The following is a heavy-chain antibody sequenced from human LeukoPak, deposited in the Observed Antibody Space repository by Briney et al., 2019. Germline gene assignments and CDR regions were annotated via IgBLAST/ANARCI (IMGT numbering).Heavy chain of an antibody. D-gene: IGHD3-22*01. CDR2: IYSGGST. CDR3: ARETKGHYYDSSGYYDRYYYYYMDV. Sequence: GGSLRLSCAASGFSVSSNYMSWVRQAPGKGLEWVSVIYSGGSTYYADSVKGRFTISRDNAKNSLYLQMNSLRAEDTAVYYCARETKGHYYDSSGYYDRYYYYYMDVWGKGTTVTVSS. V-gene: IGHV3-53*01. J-gene: IGHJ6*03. CDR1: GFSVSSNY.